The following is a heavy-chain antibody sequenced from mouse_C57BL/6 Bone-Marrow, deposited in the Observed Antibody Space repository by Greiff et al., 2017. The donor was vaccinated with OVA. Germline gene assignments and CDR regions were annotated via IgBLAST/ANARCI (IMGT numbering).Heavy chain of an antibody. Sequence: QVQLQQPGAELVKPGASVKLSCKASGYTFTSYWMHWVKPRPGQGLEWIGMIPPTSGSTNYNEKFKSKATLTVDKSSSTAYMQLSSLTSEDSAVYYCARATTVVADYWGQGTTLTVSS. D-gene: IGHD1-1*01. CDR3: ARATTVVADY. CDR1: GYTFTSYW. V-gene: IGHV1-64*01. CDR2: IPPTSGST. J-gene: IGHJ2*01.